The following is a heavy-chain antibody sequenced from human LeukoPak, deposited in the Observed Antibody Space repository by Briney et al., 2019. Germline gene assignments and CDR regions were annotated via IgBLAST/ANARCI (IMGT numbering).Heavy chain of an antibody. Sequence: SETLSLTCTVSGGSISNYYWSWIRQPPGMGLEWIGYIYYSGSTNYNPSLKSRVTISVDTSKNQFSLKLSSVTAADTAVYYCAGDSSGYSSLDFWGQGTLVTVSS. CDR1: GGSISNYY. CDR2: IYYSGST. CDR3: AGDSSGYSSLDF. D-gene: IGHD3-22*01. J-gene: IGHJ4*02. V-gene: IGHV4-59*08.